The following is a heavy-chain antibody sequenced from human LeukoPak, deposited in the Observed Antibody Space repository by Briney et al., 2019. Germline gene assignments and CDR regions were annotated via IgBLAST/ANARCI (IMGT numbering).Heavy chain of an antibody. CDR2: IYSTGST. CDR3: ARASYSYDINGWVPFDY. CDR1: GGSISSYY. J-gene: IGHJ4*02. D-gene: IGHD3-22*01. Sequence: SETLSLTCTVSGGSISSYYWSWIRQPAGEGLEWIGHIYSTGSTNYNPSLKSRVTISGDTSKNQFSLRLSSVTAADTAVYYCARASYSYDINGWVPFDYWGQGTLVTVSS. V-gene: IGHV4-4*07.